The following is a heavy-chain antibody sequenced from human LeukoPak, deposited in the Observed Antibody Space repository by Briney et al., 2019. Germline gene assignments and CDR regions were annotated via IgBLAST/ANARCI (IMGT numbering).Heavy chain of an antibody. Sequence: PGGSLRLSCAASGFTFSSYWMHWGRQAPGKGLVWVSRINSDGRSTRYADSGKGRFTISRENAKNMLYLQMNSLRAEDTAVYYCAREGSSSFQNDYWGQGTLVTVSS. J-gene: IGHJ4*02. V-gene: IGHV3-74*01. CDR1: GFTFSSYW. CDR3: AREGSSSFQNDY. D-gene: IGHD6-6*01. CDR2: INSDGRST.